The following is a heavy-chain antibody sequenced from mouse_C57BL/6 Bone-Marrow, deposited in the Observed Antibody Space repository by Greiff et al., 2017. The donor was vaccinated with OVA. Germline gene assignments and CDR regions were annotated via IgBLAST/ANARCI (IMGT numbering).Heavy chain of an antibody. V-gene: IGHV1-19*01. Sequence: VQLKESGPVLVKPGASVKMSCKASGYTFTDYYMNWVKQSHGKSLEWIGVINPYNGGTSYNQKFKGKATLTVDKSSSTAYMELNSLTSEDSAVYDGASPLDSSGYVGCAYWGQGTLGTVSA. CDR3: ASPLDSSGYVGCAY. CDR1: GYTFTDYY. J-gene: IGHJ3*01. D-gene: IGHD3-2*02. CDR2: INPYNGGT.